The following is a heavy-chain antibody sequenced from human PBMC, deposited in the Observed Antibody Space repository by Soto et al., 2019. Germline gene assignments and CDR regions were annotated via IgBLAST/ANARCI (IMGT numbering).Heavy chain of an antibody. CDR2: TYYRSKWSS. D-gene: IGHD7-27*01. CDR1: GDSVSSKSAA. CDR3: ARTGDYLFDY. Sequence: SQTLSLTCAISGDSVSSKSAAWHWIRQSPSRGLEWLGRTYYRSKWSSNYAVSVKSRITINPDTSKNQFSLQLRSVTPDDTAMYYCARTGDYLFDYCGQETLVTVSS. V-gene: IGHV6-1*01. J-gene: IGHJ4*02.